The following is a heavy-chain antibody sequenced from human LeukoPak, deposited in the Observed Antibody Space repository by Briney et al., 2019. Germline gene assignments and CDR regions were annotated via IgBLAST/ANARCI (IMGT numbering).Heavy chain of an antibody. J-gene: IGHJ4*02. D-gene: IGHD1-26*01. CDR2: ISSSSSYI. Sequence: TGGSLRLSCAASGFTFSSYSMNWVRQAPGKGLEWVSSISSSSSYIYYADSVKGRFTISRENAKNSLYLQMNSLRAGDTAVYYCARGWAVGAVDYWGQGTLVTVSS. CDR3: ARGWAVGAVDY. V-gene: IGHV3-21*01. CDR1: GFTFSSYS.